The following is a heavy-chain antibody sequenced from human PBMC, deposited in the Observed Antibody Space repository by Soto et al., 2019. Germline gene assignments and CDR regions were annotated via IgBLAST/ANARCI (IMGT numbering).Heavy chain of an antibody. Sequence: SETLSLTCAVYGGSFSGYYWSWIRQPPGKGLEWIGEINHSGSTNYNPSHKSRVTISVDTSKNQFSLKLRSVTAADTALFYCASSAEVRYFDWLSPTLDYWGQGTLVTVSS. CDR3: ASSAEVRYFDWLSPTLDY. D-gene: IGHD3-9*01. V-gene: IGHV4-34*01. J-gene: IGHJ4*02. CDR2: INHSGST. CDR1: GGSFSGYY.